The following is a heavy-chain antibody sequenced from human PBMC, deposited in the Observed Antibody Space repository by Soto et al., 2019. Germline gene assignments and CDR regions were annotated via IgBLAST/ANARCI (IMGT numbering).Heavy chain of an antibody. Sequence: QLQLQESGSGLVNPSQTLSLTCTVSGASITSGSYSWSWIRQAPGKGLEWIGNIHVTGYTAFSTSLKRRVTLSVDTSKKQFSLNVNSVTAADTAVYFCARGGALRPKGNVTLAFWGQGPLVTVSS. CDR2: IHVTGYT. V-gene: IGHV4-30-2*01. CDR1: GASITSGSYS. CDR3: ARGGALRPKGNVTLAF. D-gene: IGHD1-26*01. J-gene: IGHJ4*02.